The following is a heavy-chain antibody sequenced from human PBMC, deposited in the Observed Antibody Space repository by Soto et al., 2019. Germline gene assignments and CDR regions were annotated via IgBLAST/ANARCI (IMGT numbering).Heavy chain of an antibody. CDR3: ARSIQEEIGVAGPKDIWFDP. D-gene: IGHD6-19*01. V-gene: IGHV1-69*02. J-gene: IGHJ5*02. Sequence: QFQLVQSGAEVKRPGSSVKVSCQTSGGTFRTYTINWVRQAPGQGLEWMGRIIPILDVANYAQKFQGRVTITADKSTSTAHMELRSLRSEDTAVYYCARSIQEEIGVAGPKDIWFDPWGQGTLVTVSS. CDR2: IIPILDVA. CDR1: GGTFRTYT.